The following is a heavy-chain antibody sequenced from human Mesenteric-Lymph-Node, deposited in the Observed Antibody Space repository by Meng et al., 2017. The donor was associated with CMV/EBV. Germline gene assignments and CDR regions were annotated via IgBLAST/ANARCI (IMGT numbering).Heavy chain of an antibody. CDR2: ISSSSSYI. J-gene: IGHJ4*02. V-gene: IGHV3-21*01. Sequence: GGSLKLSCAASGFTFSSYSMNWVRQAPGKGLEWVSSISSSSSYIYYADSVKGRFTISRDNAKNSLYLQMNSLRAEDTVVYYCARVTYSSSASFDYWGQGTLVTVSS. CDR3: ARVTYSSSASFDY. CDR1: GFTFSSYS. D-gene: IGHD6-6*01.